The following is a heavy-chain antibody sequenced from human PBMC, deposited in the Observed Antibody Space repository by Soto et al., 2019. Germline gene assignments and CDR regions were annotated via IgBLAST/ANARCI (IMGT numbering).Heavy chain of an antibody. CDR3: ARDNPPPDY. J-gene: IGHJ4*02. V-gene: IGHV1-18*01. CDR2: ISAYNGNT. CDR1: GYTFASYP. Sequence: QVQLVQYGAEVKKPGASVKVSCKASGYTFASYPISWMRQAPGQGLEWMGWISAYNGNTNYAQKSQGRVTMTTDTSTRTAYTEPRSLRADATAVNYCARDNPPPDYLGQGTLVTVSS.